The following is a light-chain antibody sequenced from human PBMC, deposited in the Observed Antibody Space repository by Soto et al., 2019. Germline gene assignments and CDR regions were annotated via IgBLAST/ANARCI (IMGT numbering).Light chain of an antibody. Sequence: EIMMTQSPGTLSVSPGEGATLSCTASQSVTLNLAWYQQKPGQPPRLLLYGASTRATGIPVRFRGSGSGTEFTPTTSRLQSEVSAVSDCLQYISLPRGTFGHGTKVEI. CDR3: LQYISLPRGT. J-gene: IGKJ3*01. CDR2: GAS. CDR1: QSVTLN. V-gene: IGKV3-15*01.